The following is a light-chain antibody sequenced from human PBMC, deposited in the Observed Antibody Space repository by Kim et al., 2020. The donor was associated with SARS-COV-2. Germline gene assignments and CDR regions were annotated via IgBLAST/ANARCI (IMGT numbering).Light chain of an antibody. Sequence: GQSITSTCTGTSSNVGSYDLGSWNQQHPGEAPKLRIYEVSKRPSGVSSRFSGAKSGNTASMTISGLQAEDGADYYCCSYSGSSTLLFGGGTQLTVL. CDR3: CSYSGSSTLL. CDR1: SSNVGSYDL. CDR2: EVS. V-gene: IGLV2-23*02. J-gene: IGLJ2*01.